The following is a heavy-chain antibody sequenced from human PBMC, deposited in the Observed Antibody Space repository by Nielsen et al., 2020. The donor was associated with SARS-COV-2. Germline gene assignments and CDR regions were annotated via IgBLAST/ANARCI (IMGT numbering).Heavy chain of an antibody. D-gene: IGHD4-11*01. Sequence: GESLKISCEASGFSFSDSYMSWIRQAPGKGLEWVSYINSGSSYTNYADSVKGRFTISRDNAGKSLYLQMNSLRAEDTAVYYCARDAAYSRFDYWGQGTLVTVSS. CDR2: INSGSSYT. CDR3: ARDAAYSRFDY. CDR1: GFSFSDSY. J-gene: IGHJ4*02. V-gene: IGHV3-11*05.